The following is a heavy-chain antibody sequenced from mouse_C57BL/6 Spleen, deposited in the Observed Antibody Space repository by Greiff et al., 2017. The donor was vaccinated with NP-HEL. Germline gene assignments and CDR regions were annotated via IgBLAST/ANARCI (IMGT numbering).Heavy chain of an antibody. CDR2: IYPGGGYT. J-gene: IGHJ1*03. Sequence: VQGVESGAELVRPGTSVKMSCKASGYTFTNYWIGWAKQRPGHGLEWIGDIYPGGGYTNYNEKFKGKATLTADKSSSTAYMQFSSLTSEDSAIYYCARRSLGYFDVWGTGTTVTVSS. V-gene: IGHV1-63*01. CDR1: GYTFTNYW. D-gene: IGHD6-2*01. CDR3: ARRSLGYFDV.